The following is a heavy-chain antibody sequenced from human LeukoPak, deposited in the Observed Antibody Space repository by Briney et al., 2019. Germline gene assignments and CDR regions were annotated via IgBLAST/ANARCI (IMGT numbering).Heavy chain of an antibody. J-gene: IGHJ4*02. CDR2: IWYDGTNK. Sequence: PGGSLRLSCAPSGFSFSSYGMHWVRQAPGKGLKWVAVIWYDGTNKYYADSVKGRFTISRDNSKNTLYLQMNSLRAEDTAVYYCARDQRGFSYSKYYFDYWGQGTLVTVSS. V-gene: IGHV3-33*01. CDR1: GFSFSSYG. CDR3: ARDQRGFSYSKYYFDY. D-gene: IGHD5-18*01.